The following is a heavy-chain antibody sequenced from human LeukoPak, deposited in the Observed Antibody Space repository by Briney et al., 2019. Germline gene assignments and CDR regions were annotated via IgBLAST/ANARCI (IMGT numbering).Heavy chain of an antibody. D-gene: IGHD5-12*01. V-gene: IGHV3-23*01. CDR1: GFTVSSNY. CDR3: AKAVDIVATPYFDY. CDR2: ISGSGGST. J-gene: IGHJ4*02. Sequence: GGSLRLSCAASGFTVSSNYMSWVRQAPGKGLEWVSAISGSGGSTYYADSVKGRFTISRDNSKNTLYLQMNSLRAEDTAVYYCAKAVDIVATPYFDYWGQGTLVTVSS.